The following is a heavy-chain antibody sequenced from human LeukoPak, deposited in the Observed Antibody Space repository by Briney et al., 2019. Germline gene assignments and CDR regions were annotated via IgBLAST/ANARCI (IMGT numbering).Heavy chain of an antibody. J-gene: IGHJ4*02. CDR3: ARSYCSSTNCYGLDYFDY. V-gene: IGHV3-72*01. CDR1: GFTLSDHY. Sequence: GGSLTLSCATSGFTLSDHYRDWVRQAPGKGLEWVGRIRNKANSYSTEYAASVKGRFTISRDDSQNSLYLQMNSLNTEDTAVYYCARSYCSSTNCYGLDYFDYWGQGTLVTVSS. CDR2: IRNKANSYST. D-gene: IGHD2-2*01.